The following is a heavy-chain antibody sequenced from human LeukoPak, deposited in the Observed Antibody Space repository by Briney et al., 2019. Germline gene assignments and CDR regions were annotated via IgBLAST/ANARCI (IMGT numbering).Heavy chain of an antibody. V-gene: IGHV3-23*01. CDR2: ISGGGDNT. J-gene: IGHJ4*02. Sequence: GGSLRLSCAASGVTSSSYAVRRVRQAPGKGLEWVSVISGGGDNTYYADSVKGRFTISRDNSKNTLYLQMKSLRAEDTAVYYCAKDASSCGWFLTPSDYDYWGQGTLVTVSS. D-gene: IGHD6-19*01. CDR3: AKDASSCGWFLTPSDYDY. CDR1: GVTSSSYA.